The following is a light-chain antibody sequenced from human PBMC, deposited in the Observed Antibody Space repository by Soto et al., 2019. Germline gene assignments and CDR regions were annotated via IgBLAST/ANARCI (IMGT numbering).Light chain of an antibody. Sequence: EIVLPQSPGTLSLSPGERATLSCRASQSVSSSHLAWYQQKLCRAPTLLIYGASSSATSIPDRFSGSGSGTDFTHTISRLEPGDFAVDYCQQYGSLWTFGQGTKVDI. CDR1: QSVSSSH. CDR3: QQYGSLWT. CDR2: GAS. J-gene: IGKJ1*01. V-gene: IGKV3-20*01.